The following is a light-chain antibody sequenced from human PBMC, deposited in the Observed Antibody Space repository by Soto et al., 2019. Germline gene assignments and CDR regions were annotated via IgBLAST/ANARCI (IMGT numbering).Light chain of an antibody. CDR2: VNN. Sequence: QSVLTQPPSASGTPGQTVTMSCSGSTSNVGTNTVTWYQQLPGSAPKVLIYVNNQRRSGVPDRFSGSKSGTSAFLAITGLQSEDEADYYCATWDDNLNRLVFGEGTKVTVL. V-gene: IGLV1-44*01. CDR3: ATWDDNLNRLV. CDR1: TSNVGTNT. J-gene: IGLJ2*01.